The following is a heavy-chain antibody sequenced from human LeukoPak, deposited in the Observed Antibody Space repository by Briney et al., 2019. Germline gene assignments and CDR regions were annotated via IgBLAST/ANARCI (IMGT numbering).Heavy chain of an antibody. J-gene: IGHJ4*02. CDR1: GFTFSSYA. V-gene: IGHV3-23*01. CDR3: AKDPTDFDSSGQTYFDY. D-gene: IGHD3-22*01. CDR2: ISASGVST. Sequence: GGSLRLSCAASGFTFSSYAMTWVRQAPGKGLEWVSGISASGVSTYYADSVKGHFTISRDNSKNTLYLQMNSLRAEDTAVYYCAKDPTDFDSSGQTYFDYWGQGSLVTVSS.